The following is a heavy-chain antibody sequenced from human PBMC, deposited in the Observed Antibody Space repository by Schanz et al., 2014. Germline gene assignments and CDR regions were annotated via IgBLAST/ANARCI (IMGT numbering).Heavy chain of an antibody. CDR3: ARETTIITGGAFDV. CDR2: ISAFDDKT. V-gene: IGHV1-18*01. Sequence: QVQLVQSGAEGKKPGASVKVSCKASGYSFTTYGLNWVRQAPGQGPEWMGWISAFDDKTDYAQNCQGRLIMTTDTSTTTVYMELRGLRSDDTAVYYCARETTIITGGAFDVWGQGTWVTVSS. J-gene: IGHJ3*01. D-gene: IGHD3-9*01. CDR1: GYSFTTYG.